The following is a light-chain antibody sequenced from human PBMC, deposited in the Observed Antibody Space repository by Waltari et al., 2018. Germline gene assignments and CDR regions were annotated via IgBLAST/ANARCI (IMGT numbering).Light chain of an antibody. CDR2: WAS. CDR1: QNGLYSSNNKNY. Sequence: DIVMTQSPDSLAVSLGERATINCKSSQNGLYSSNNKNYLAWYQQKPGQPPKLLIYWASTRESGVPDRFSGSGSGTDFTLTISSLQAEDVAVYYCQQYYGTPPTFGQGTKVEIK. J-gene: IGKJ1*01. CDR3: QQYYGTPPT. V-gene: IGKV4-1*01.